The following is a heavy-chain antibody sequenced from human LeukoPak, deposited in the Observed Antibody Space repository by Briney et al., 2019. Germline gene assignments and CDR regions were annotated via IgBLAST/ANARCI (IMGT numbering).Heavy chain of an antibody. J-gene: IGHJ6*02. V-gene: IGHV1-18*01. CDR1: GYTLTSYG. CDR2: ISAYNGNT. CDR3: ASHFYDILTGYYSGMDV. Sequence: ASVKVSCKASGYTLTSYGISWVRQAPGQGLEWMGWISAYNGNTNYAQKLQGRVTMTTDTSTSTAYMELRSLRSDDTAVYYCASHFYDILTGYYSGMDVWGQGTTVTVSS. D-gene: IGHD3-9*01.